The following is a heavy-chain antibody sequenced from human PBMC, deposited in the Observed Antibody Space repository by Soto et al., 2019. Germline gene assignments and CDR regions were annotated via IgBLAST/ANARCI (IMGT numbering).Heavy chain of an antibody. CDR3: ARSVYSSSWYHSGNSYYYYGMDV. D-gene: IGHD6-13*01. Sequence: QVQLVQSGAEVKKPGSSVKVSCKASGGTFGIYAITWVRQAPGQGLEWMGGIIPFFDLVKYTQNLQGRVTITADESTSTAYMDLSSLRSEDTAVYYCARSVYSSSWYHSGNSYYYYGMDVWGQGTTVTVSS. CDR1: GGTFGIYA. V-gene: IGHV1-69*12. J-gene: IGHJ6*02. CDR2: IIPFFDLV.